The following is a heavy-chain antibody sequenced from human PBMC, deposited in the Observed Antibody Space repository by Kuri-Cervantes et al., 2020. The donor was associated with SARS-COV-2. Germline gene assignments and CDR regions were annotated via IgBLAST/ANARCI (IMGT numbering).Heavy chain of an antibody. V-gene: IGHV3-30-3*01. Sequence: LTCAASGSTFSSYAMHWVRQAPGKGLEWVAVISYDGSNKYYADSVKGRFTISRDNSKNTLYLQMNSLRAEDTAVYYCARLEATNYFDYWGQGTLVTVSS. J-gene: IGHJ4*02. CDR2: ISYDGSNK. CDR3: ARLEATNYFDY. D-gene: IGHD1-26*01. CDR1: GSTFSSYA.